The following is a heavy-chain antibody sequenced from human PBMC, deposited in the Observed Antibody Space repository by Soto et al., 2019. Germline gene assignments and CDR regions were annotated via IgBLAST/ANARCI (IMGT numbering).Heavy chain of an antibody. CDR1: GGSISSSWYY. V-gene: IGHV4-39*01. CDR2: IYYSGST. CDR3: ARLSINVLLWFGESPPVI. Sequence: SVTLSLTCAVSGGSISSSWYYWGWIRQPPGKGLEWIGSIYYSGSTYYNPSLKSRVTISVDTSKNQFSLKLSSVTAADTAVYYCARLSINVLLWFGESPPVIWGQGTLVTVSS. D-gene: IGHD3-10*01. J-gene: IGHJ4*02.